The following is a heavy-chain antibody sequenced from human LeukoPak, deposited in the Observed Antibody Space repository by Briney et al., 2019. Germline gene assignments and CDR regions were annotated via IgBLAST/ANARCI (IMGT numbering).Heavy chain of an antibody. CDR2: IWYDGSYK. J-gene: IGHJ6*04. Sequence: GGSLRLSCAASGFTFSNAWMSWVRQAPGKGLEWVAVIWYDGSYKYYADSVKGRFTISRDNSKNTLYLQMNSLRAEDTAVYYCARADYGDHNPYYYGMDVWGEGTTVSVSS. CDR1: GFTFSNAW. CDR3: ARADYGDHNPYYYGMDV. D-gene: IGHD4-17*01. V-gene: IGHV3-33*08.